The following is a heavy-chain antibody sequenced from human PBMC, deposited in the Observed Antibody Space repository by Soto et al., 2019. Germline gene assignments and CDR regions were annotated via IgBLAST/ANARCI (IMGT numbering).Heavy chain of an antibody. D-gene: IGHD3-22*01. CDR3: ARDSYDSSGYSTPFDY. Sequence: GGSLRLSYAASGSTFSSYSMNWVRQAPGKGLEWVPSISSSSSYIYYADSVKGRFTISRDNAKNSLYPLMNGLRAEDTAVYYCARDSYDSSGYSTPFDYWGQGTLVT. J-gene: IGHJ4*02. CDR2: ISSSSSYI. V-gene: IGHV3-21*01. CDR1: GSTFSSYS.